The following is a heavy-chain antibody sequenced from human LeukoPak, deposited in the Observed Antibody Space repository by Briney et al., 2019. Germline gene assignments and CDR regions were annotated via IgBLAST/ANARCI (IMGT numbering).Heavy chain of an antibody. D-gene: IGHD6-19*01. CDR1: GFTFNIHA. J-gene: IGHJ4*02. CDR3: AGSPTTGWYYFED. V-gene: IGHV3-64*02. Sequence: GGSLRLSCAASGFTFNIHAVHWVGQAPGKGPEYVSGLNSNGGATYYSDSVQARFVISRDNSKNTLYLQMDRLRTEDTAVYYCAGSPTTGWYYFEDWGQGTLVTVSS. CDR2: LNSNGGAT.